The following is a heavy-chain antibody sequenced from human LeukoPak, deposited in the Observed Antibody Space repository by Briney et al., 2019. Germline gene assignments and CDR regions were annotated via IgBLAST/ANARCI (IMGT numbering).Heavy chain of an antibody. D-gene: IGHD2-8*01. J-gene: IGHJ4*02. Sequence: PGGSLRLSCVASGFTFDDYAMYWVRQAPGKGLEWVSLISGDGGNTYYTDSVRGRFTISRDNSKNSLYLQMNSLRPEDTALYYCAKVQKVLLVYVTTFDYWGQGTLVTVSS. CDR1: GFTFDDYA. CDR2: ISGDGGNT. CDR3: AKVQKVLLVYVTTFDY. V-gene: IGHV3-43*02.